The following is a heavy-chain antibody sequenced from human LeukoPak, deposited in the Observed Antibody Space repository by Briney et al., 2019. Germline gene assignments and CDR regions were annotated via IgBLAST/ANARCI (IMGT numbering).Heavy chain of an antibody. CDR1: GYTFTSNY. J-gene: IGHJ3*02. CDR3: ARRDYGDVFAFDI. D-gene: IGHD4-17*01. Sequence: ASVKVSCKAFGYTFTSNYMHWVRQAPGQGPEWMGVISPSGGSTTYAQKFQGRVTLTRDMSTSTDYLELSSRRAEDTAVYYCARRDYGDVFAFDIWGQGTMVTVSS. V-gene: IGHV1-46*01. CDR2: ISPSGGST.